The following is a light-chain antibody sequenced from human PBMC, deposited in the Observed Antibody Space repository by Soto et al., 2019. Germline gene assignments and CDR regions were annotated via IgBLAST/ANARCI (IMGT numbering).Light chain of an antibody. V-gene: IGLV2-8*01. CDR2: EVS. CDR3: YAYGLSNTFA. J-gene: IGLJ2*01. CDR1: SRDVGGYDY. Sequence: QSVLTQSPSASGSPGQSVTISCTGTSRDVGGYDYVSWYQQHPGKAPKLLIYEVSQRPSGVPDRFSGSKSGNTAYLTISGLQAEDEAHYWCYAYGLSNTFAFGGGTKLTVL.